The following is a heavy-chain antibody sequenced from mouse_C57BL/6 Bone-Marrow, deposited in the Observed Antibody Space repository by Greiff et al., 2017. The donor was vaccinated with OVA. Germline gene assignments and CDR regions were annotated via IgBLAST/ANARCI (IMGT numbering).Heavy chain of an antibody. CDR2: ISSGGSYT. V-gene: IGHV5-6*01. J-gene: IGHJ2*01. CDR3: ARPRYFDY. D-gene: IGHD3-3*01. CDR1: GFTFSSYG. Sequence: EVKLQESGGDLVKPGGSLKLSCAASGFTFSSYGMSWVRQTPDKRLEWVATISSGGSYTYYPDSVKGRFTISRDNAKNTLYLQMSSLKSEDTAMYYCARPRYFDYWGQGTTLTVSS.